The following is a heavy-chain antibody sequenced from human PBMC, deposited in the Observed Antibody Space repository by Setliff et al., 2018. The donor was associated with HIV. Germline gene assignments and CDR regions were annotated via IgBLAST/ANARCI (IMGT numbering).Heavy chain of an antibody. D-gene: IGHD4-17*01. J-gene: IGHJ4*02. CDR2: IYSTGST. CDR1: GPSINIHY. V-gene: IGHV4-59*11. Sequence: SETLSLTCTVSGPSINIHYWSWIRQSPGKGFEWIGYIYSTGSTNYNPSLQSRVTISMVASRDQFSLKVTSVTAADTAVYYCAKGAGFYGDYTFDHWGQGRQVTVSS. CDR3: AKGAGFYGDYTFDH.